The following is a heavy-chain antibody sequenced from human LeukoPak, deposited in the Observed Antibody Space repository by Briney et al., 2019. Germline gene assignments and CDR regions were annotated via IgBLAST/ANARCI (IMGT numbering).Heavy chain of an antibody. Sequence: GGSLRLSCAASGFTFSSSWMHWVRQSPGKGLVWLSRMNSDGSITRYADSVKGRFTISRDNAKTTLYLQMDSLRVEDTGLYYCAVSPGATLDHWGQGTLVSVSS. CDR1: GFTFSSSW. J-gene: IGHJ4*02. V-gene: IGHV3-74*01. CDR2: MNSDGSIT. CDR3: AVSPGATLDH. D-gene: IGHD1-26*01.